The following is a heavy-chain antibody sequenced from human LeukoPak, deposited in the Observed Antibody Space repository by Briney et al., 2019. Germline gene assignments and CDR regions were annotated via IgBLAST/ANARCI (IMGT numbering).Heavy chain of an antibody. Sequence: SETLSLTCTVSGGSISSSSYYWGWIRQPPGKGLEWIGSIYYSGSTYYNPSLKSRVTIPVDTSKNQFSLKLSSVTAADTAVYYCARDPASSWYEYGYWGQGTLVTVSS. J-gene: IGHJ4*02. CDR1: GGSISSSSYY. CDR2: IYYSGST. V-gene: IGHV4-39*07. CDR3: ARDPASSWYEYGY. D-gene: IGHD6-13*01.